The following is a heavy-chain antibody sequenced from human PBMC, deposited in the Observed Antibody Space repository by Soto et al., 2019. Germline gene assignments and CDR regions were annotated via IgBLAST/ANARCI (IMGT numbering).Heavy chain of an antibody. Sequence: GGSLRLSCAASGFTFSSYAMHWVRQAPGKGLEWVAVISYDGSNKYYADSVKGRFTISRDNSKNTLYLKMNSLRAEDTAVYYCARDLEITIFGVVRNYGMDVWGQGTTVTVSS. D-gene: IGHD3-3*01. V-gene: IGHV3-30-3*01. CDR1: GFTFSSYA. J-gene: IGHJ6*02. CDR2: ISYDGSNK. CDR3: ARDLEITIFGVVRNYGMDV.